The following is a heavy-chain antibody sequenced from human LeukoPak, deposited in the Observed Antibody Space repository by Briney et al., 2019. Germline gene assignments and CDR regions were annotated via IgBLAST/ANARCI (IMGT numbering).Heavy chain of an antibody. CDR3: ARTEGYCSGGSCYNWFDP. Sequence: SETLSLTCTVSGGSISSYYWSWIRQPPGKGLEWIGYIYYSGSTNYNPSLKSRVTISVDTSKNQFSLKLSSVTAADTAVYYCARTEGYCSGGSCYNWFDPWDQGTLVTVSS. D-gene: IGHD2-15*01. CDR1: GGSISSYY. J-gene: IGHJ5*02. CDR2: IYYSGST. V-gene: IGHV4-59*01.